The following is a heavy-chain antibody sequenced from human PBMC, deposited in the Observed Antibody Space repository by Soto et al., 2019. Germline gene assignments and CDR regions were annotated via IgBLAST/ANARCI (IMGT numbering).Heavy chain of an antibody. V-gene: IGHV3-30-3*01. CDR2: ISYDGSNK. CDR3: ARGNRIAAAAHDAFDI. Sequence: QVQLVESGGGVVQPGRSLRPSCAASGFTFSSYAMHWVRQAPGKGLEWVAVISYDGSNKYYADSVKGRFTISRDNSKNTLYLQMNSLRAEDTAVYYCARGNRIAAAAHDAFDIWGQGTMVTVSS. J-gene: IGHJ3*02. D-gene: IGHD6-13*01. CDR1: GFTFSSYA.